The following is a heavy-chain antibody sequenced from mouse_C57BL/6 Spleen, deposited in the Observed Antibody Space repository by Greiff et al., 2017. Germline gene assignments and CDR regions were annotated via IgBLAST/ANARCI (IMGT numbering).Heavy chain of an antibody. CDR1: GYTFTSYW. V-gene: IGHV1-64*01. J-gene: IGHJ1*03. D-gene: IGHD2-13*01. CDR2: IHPNSGST. Sequence: QVQLKQPGAELVKPGASVKLSCKASGYTFTSYWMHWVKQRPGQGLEWIGMIHPNSGSTNYNETFKSKATRNVDKSSSTAYMQLSSRTSEDSAVYSWTRTCDCVEGLGCFDVWGTGTTGTVSS. CDR3: TRTCDCVEGLGCFDV.